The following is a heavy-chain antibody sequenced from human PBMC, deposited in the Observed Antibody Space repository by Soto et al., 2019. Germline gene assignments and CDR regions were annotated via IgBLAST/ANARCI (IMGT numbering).Heavy chain of an antibody. V-gene: IGHV3-23*01. J-gene: IGHJ4*02. D-gene: IGHD3-10*02. CDR2: ISGSGGST. CDR1: GFTFSSYA. Sequence: LSLTCAASGFTFSSYAMSWVRQAPGKGLEWVSAISGSGGSTYYADSVKGRFTISRDNSKNTLYLQMNSLRAEDTAVYYCAKVGNYVRHYFDYWGQGTLVTVSS. CDR3: AKVGNYVRHYFDY.